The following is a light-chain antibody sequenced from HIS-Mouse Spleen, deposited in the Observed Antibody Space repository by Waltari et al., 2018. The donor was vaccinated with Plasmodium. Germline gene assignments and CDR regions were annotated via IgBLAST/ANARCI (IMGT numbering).Light chain of an antibody. V-gene: IGKV3-15*01. CDR3: QQYNNWSFT. Sequence: EIVMTQSPAPLSVSPGEISTLSCRASQSVSSNLSWSQQKPGQAPRLLIYGGSTRATGIPARFRGSGSGTEFTLTISSLQSEDFAVYYCQQYNNWSFTFGPGTKVDIK. CDR2: GGS. J-gene: IGKJ3*01. CDR1: QSVSSN.